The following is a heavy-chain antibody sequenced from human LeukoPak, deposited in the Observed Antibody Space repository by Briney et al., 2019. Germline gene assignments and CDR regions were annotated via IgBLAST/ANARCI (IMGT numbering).Heavy chain of an antibody. J-gene: IGHJ2*01. Sequence: ASVKVSCKASGYTFTSYYMHWVRQAPGQGLEWMAIINPSGGSTSYAQKFQGRVTMTRDTSASTVYMELSSLRSEDAAVYYCARASYYDSSGFDLWGRGTLVTVSS. V-gene: IGHV1-46*01. CDR1: GYTFTSYY. D-gene: IGHD3-22*01. CDR3: ARASYYDSSGFDL. CDR2: INPSGGST.